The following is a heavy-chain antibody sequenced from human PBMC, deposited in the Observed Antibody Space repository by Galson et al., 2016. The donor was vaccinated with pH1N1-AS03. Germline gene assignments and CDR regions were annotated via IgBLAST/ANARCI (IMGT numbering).Heavy chain of an antibody. V-gene: IGHV4-38-2*01. J-gene: IGHJ4*02. CDR3: VRGGREIRSDAIFPGGADS. Sequence: LSLTCDVSGYSISTGYYWGWIRQPPGKGLEWIGSIYHTGTSHYNPSVKSRVIISVDTSKNQFSPKLSSVSAADTAVYYCVRGGREIRSDAIFPGGADSWGRGTLVSVSS. CDR1: GYSISTGYY. D-gene: IGHD2-15*01. CDR2: IYHTGTS.